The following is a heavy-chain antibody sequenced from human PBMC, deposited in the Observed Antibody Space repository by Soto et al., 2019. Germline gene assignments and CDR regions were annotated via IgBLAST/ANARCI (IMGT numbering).Heavy chain of an antibody. CDR2: INPSGGST. V-gene: IGHV1-46*03. J-gene: IGHJ4*02. D-gene: IGHD3-3*01. CDR1: GDTFSSYA. Sequence: GASLKVSCKASGDTFSSYAIYWVRHAPGTGLEWMGIINPSGGSTSYAQKFQGRVTMTRDTSTSTVYMELSSLRSEDTAVYYCARVFSSGGYDFWSGYYSRHEYYFDYWGQGTLVTVSS. CDR3: ARVFSSGGYDFWSGYYSRHEYYFDY.